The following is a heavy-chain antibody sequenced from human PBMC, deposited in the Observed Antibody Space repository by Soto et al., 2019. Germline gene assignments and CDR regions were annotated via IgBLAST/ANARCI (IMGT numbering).Heavy chain of an antibody. V-gene: IGHV3-23*01. J-gene: IGHJ6*02. D-gene: IGHD3-10*01. CDR3: AKDRDYYYYYGLDV. Sequence: EVQLLESGGGLVQPGGSLRLSCAASGFPFSTYAMSWVRQAPGKGLEWVSGISGAGHSTHYGDSVKGRFIISSDNSKNTLYLQMNNLRAEDTAVYYCAKDRDYYYYYGLDVWGQGTTVTVSS. CDR1: GFPFSTYA. CDR2: ISGAGHST.